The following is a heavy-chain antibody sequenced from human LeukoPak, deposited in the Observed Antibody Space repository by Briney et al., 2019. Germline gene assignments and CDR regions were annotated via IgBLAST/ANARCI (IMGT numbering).Heavy chain of an antibody. CDR3: ARDQDDFWSGYYWGVLALHYYYGMDV. CDR2: ISSSSSCI. V-gene: IGHV3-21*01. J-gene: IGHJ6*02. CDR1: GFTFSSYS. Sequence: KAGGSLRLSCAASGFTFSSYSMNWVRQAPGKGLEWVSSISSSSSCIYYADSVKGRFTISRDNAKNSLYLQMSSLRAEDTAVYYCARDQDDFWSGYYWGVLALHYYYGMDVWGQGTTVTVSS. D-gene: IGHD3-3*01.